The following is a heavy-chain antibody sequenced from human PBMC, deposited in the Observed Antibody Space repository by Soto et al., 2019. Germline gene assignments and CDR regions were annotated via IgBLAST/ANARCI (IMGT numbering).Heavy chain of an antibody. CDR1: GFTFSSYG. CDR2: ISYDGSNK. J-gene: IGHJ1*01. D-gene: IGHD2-2*01. V-gene: IGHV3-30*18. CDR3: AKDSRPIALSSLLQH. Sequence: PGGSLRLSCAASGFTFSSYGMHWVRQAPGKGLEWVAVISYDGSNKYYADSVKGRFTISRDNSKNTLYLQMNSLRAEDTAVYYCAKDSRPIALSSLLQHWGQGTLVTVSS.